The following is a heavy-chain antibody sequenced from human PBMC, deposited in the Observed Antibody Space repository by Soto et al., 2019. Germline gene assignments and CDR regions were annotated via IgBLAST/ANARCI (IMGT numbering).Heavy chain of an antibody. J-gene: IGHJ3*02. V-gene: IGHV5-51*01. D-gene: IGHD5-12*01. CDR1: GYSFTSYW. CDR2: IYPGDSDT. CDR3: ARPRGDGYNYYAFDI. Sequence: GESLKISCKGSGYSFTSYWIGWVRQMPGKGLEWMGIIYPGDSDTRYSPSFQGQVTISADKSISTAYLQWSSLKASDTAMYYCARPRGDGYNYYAFDIWGQGTMVTVSS.